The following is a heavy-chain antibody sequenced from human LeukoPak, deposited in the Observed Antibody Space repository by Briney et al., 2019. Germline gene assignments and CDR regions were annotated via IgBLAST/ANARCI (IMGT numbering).Heavy chain of an antibody. CDR2: ISGSGGST. J-gene: IGHJ4*02. D-gene: IGHD6-13*01. V-gene: IGHV3-23*01. Sequence: GGSLRLSWAASGFTFSSYAMSWVRQAPGKGLEWVSAISGSGGSTYYADSVKGRFTISRDNSKNTLYLQMNSLRAEDTAVYYCAKDPYSSSWYYFDYWGQGTLVTVSS. CDR1: GFTFSSYA. CDR3: AKDPYSSSWYYFDY.